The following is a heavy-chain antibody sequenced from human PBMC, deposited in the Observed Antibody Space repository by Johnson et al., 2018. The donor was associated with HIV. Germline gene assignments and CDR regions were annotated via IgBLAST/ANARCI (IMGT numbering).Heavy chain of an antibody. CDR1: GFPFHSYW. D-gene: IGHD3-10*01. CDR2: IKQDGSEK. J-gene: IGHJ3*02. Sequence: MLLVESGGGLVQPGGSLRLSCAASGFPFHSYWMSWVRQAPGKGLEWVANIKQDGSEKYYVDSLKGRFTISRDNAKNSLYLQMNSLRAEDTAVYYCAKSTRGAPLKTAVDAFDIWGQGTMVTVSS. CDR3: AKSTRGAPLKTAVDAFDI. V-gene: IGHV3-7*02.